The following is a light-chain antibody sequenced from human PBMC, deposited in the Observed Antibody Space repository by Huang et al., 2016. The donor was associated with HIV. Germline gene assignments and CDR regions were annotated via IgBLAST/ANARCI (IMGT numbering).Light chain of an antibody. J-gene: IGKJ2*01. CDR1: QSVSSN. CDR2: GAS. Sequence: DILMTQSPATLSVSPGERATLSCRASQSVSSNLAWYQQKPGQAPRLLIYGASTRATGIPARFSGSGSGTEFTLTISSLQSEDFAVYYCQQYNNWPGTFGQGTKLEIK. V-gene: IGKV3-15*01. CDR3: QQYNNWPGT.